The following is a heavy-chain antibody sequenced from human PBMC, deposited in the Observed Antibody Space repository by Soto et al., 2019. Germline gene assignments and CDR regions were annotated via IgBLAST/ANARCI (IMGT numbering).Heavy chain of an antibody. J-gene: IGHJ4*02. CDR1: GVPFSNYS. CDR3: AKNPGYYYDSTGYHFDY. CDR2: ISYGGGTT. D-gene: IGHD3-22*01. V-gene: IGHV3-23*01. Sequence: PGGSLILCCAASGVPFSNYSMSLVRPTPGKGLEWVSAISYGGGTTYYADSVKGRFTISRDNSKNTLYLQMNSLRAEDTAVYYCAKNPGYYYDSTGYHFDYWGQGTLVTVSS.